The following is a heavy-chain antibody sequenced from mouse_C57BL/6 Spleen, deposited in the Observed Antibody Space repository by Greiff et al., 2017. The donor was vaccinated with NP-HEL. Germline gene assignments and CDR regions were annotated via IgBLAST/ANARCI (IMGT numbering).Heavy chain of an antibody. CDR1: GYAFSSSW. CDR2: IYPGDGDT. Sequence: QVQLKQSGPELVKPGASVKISCKASGYAFSSSWMNWVKQRPGKGLEWIGRIYPGDGDTNYNGKFKGKATLTADKSSSTAYMQLSSLTSEDSAVYFCAPTVVAKMGPWFAYWGQGTLVTVSA. J-gene: IGHJ3*01. V-gene: IGHV1-82*01. D-gene: IGHD1-1*01. CDR3: APTVVAKMGPWFAY.